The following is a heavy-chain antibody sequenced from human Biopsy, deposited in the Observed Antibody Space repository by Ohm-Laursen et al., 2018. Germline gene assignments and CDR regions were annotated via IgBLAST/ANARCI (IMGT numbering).Heavy chain of an antibody. J-gene: IGHJ4*02. D-gene: IGHD3-16*01. CDR2: IHGSGRT. V-gene: IGHV3-66*01. Sequence: SLRLSCTASEFNVDRNHMNWVRQAPGKGPEWVSMIHGSGRTDYADSVKGRFTVSRDNSKDTVYLQMNALRVDDTAMYYCAGAGGHSFWGQGALVTVSS. CDR3: AGAGGHSF. CDR1: EFNVDRNH.